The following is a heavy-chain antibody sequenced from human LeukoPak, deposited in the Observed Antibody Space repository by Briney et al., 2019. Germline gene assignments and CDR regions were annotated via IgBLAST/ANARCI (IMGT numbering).Heavy chain of an antibody. J-gene: IGHJ4*02. CDR3: VLTTIGVVYYFDY. V-gene: IGHV3-30*04. D-gene: IGHD1/OR15-1a*01. CDR2: ISYDGTNK. Sequence: GGSLRLSCAASGFTFSDYAMHWARQAPGKGLEWVAVISYDGTNKYYAESVRGRFTISRDNSQNTLYLYMNSLTGADTSVYYCVLTTIGVVYYFDYWGQGTLVTVSS. CDR1: GFTFSDYA.